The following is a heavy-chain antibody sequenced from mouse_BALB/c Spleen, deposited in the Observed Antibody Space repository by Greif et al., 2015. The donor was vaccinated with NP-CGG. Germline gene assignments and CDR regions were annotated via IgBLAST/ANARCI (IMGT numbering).Heavy chain of an antibody. CDR2: IDPANGNT. CDR1: GFNIKDTY. CDR3: APYYDYDVDFDV. Sequence: VQLKQSGAELVKPGASVKLSCTASGFNIKDTYMHWVKQRPEQGLEWIGRIDPANGNTKYDPKFQGKATITADTSSNTAYLQLSSLTSEDTAVYYCAPYYDYDVDFDVWGAGTTVTVSS. J-gene: IGHJ1*01. D-gene: IGHD2-4*01. V-gene: IGHV14-3*02.